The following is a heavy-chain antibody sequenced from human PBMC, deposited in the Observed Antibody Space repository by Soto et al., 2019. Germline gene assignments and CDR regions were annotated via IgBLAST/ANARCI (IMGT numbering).Heavy chain of an antibody. CDR1: GYTFTSYG. CDR2: ITSYNGAT. D-gene: IGHD2-21*01. J-gene: IGHJ4*02. V-gene: IGHV1-18*01. Sequence: QVQLVQSGSEEKTPGASVKVSCKASGYTFTSYGITWVRQAPGQGLERVGWITSYNGATNYAQSFQGRVTLTADTSTSTTYVELTSLRSDDTAVYYCARDRDCGGYWPGPNLDIGGQGTLVTVSS. CDR3: ARDRDCGGYWPGPNLDI.